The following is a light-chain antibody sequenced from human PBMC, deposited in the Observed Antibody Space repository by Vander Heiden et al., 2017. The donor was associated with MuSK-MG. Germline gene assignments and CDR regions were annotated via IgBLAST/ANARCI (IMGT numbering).Light chain of an antibody. V-gene: IGKV4-1*01. CDR3: QQYFNTLPLT. Sequence: DIVMTQFPDTLALSLGERATINCRSSQSVLYNPNNYFALSQQKPGRPPRLLIYWESARDSGVPDRSNGSGSGTDFTLTLSNLQADAVAVYSCQQYFNTLPLTFGGGTKVEIK. CDR1: QSVLYNPNNY. J-gene: IGKJ4*01. CDR2: WES.